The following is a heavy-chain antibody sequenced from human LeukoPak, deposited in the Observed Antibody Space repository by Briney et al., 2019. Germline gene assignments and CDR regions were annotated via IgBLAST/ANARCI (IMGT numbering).Heavy chain of an antibody. CDR3: ARGMGEAVLVYFCYFDY. J-gene: IGHJ4*02. V-gene: IGHV3-30*04. D-gene: IGHD3-3*01. CDR2: ISYDGSNK. CDR1: GFTFSSYA. Sequence: GGSLRLSCAASGFTFSSYAMHWVRQAPGKGLEWVAVISYDGSNKYYADSVKGRFTISRDNSKNTLYLQMNSLRAEDTDVYYCARGMGEAVLVYFCYFDYWGQGTLVTVSS.